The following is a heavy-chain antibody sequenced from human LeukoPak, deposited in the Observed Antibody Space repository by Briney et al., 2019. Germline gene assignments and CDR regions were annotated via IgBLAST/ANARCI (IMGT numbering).Heavy chain of an antibody. CDR1: GYTFTGYY. CDR2: INPNSGGT. D-gene: IGHD1-26*01. V-gene: IGHV1-2*02. J-gene: IGHJ6*03. CDR3: ARSGSYYHYYYYMDV. Sequence: GASVKVSCKASGYTFTGYYMHWVRQAPGPGLEWMGWINPNSGGTNYAQKFQGRVTMTRDTSISTAYMELSRLRSDDTAVYYCARSGSYYHYYYYMDVWGKGTTVTVSS.